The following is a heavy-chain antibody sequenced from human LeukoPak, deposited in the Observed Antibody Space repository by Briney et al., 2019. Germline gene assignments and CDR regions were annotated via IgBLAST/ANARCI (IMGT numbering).Heavy chain of an antibody. V-gene: IGHV3-30*02. D-gene: IGHD3-10*01. J-gene: IGHJ4*02. Sequence: GGSLRLSCAASGFTFSSYGMHWVRQAPGKGLEWVAFIRYDGSNKYYADSVKGRFTISRDNSKNTLYLQMNSLRAEDTAVYYCAKDVGGGDYYGSGSYYDYWGQGTLVTVSS. CDR2: IRYDGSNK. CDR1: GFTFSSYG. CDR3: AKDVGGGDYYGSGSYYDY.